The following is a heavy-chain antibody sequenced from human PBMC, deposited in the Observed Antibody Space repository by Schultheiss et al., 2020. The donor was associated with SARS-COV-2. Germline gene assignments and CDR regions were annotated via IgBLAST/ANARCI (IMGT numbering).Heavy chain of an antibody. CDR2: IYSGGST. D-gene: IGHD3-22*01. V-gene: IGHV3-53*01. J-gene: IGHJ3*02. CDR1: GFTVSSNY. Sequence: GESLKISCAASGFTVSSNYMSWVRQAPGKGLEWVSVIYSGGSTYYADSVKGRFTISRDNSKNTLYLQMNSLRAEDTAVYYCARDNYYDSSGSDAFDIWGQGTMVTVSS. CDR3: ARDNYYDSSGSDAFDI.